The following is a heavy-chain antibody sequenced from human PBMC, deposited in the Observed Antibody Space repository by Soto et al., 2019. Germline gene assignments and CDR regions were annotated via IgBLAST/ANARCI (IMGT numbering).Heavy chain of an antibody. CDR1: GGSISSGGYY. D-gene: IGHD2-2*01. CDR2: TYYSGST. CDR3: ARAPVYCSSTSCYENWFDP. V-gene: IGHV4-31*03. Sequence: SETLSLTCTVSGGSISSGGYYWSWIRQHPGKGLEWIGYTYYSGSTYYNPSLKSRVTISVDTSKNQFSLKLSSVTAADTAVYYCARAPVYCSSTSCYENWFDPWGQGTLVTVS. J-gene: IGHJ5*02.